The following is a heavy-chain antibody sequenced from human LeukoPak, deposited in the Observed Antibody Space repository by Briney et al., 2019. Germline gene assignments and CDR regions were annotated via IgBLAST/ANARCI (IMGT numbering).Heavy chain of an antibody. Sequence: ASVKVSCKASGYTFTSYGISWVRQAPGQGLEWMGWISAYNGNTNYAQKLQGRVTMTTDTSTSTAYMELRSLRSDDTAVYYCARLSADYYDSSGLLYYLDYWGQGTLVTVSS. J-gene: IGHJ4*02. CDR2: ISAYNGNT. D-gene: IGHD3-22*01. CDR3: ARLSADYYDSSGLLYYLDY. CDR1: GYTFTSYG. V-gene: IGHV1-18*01.